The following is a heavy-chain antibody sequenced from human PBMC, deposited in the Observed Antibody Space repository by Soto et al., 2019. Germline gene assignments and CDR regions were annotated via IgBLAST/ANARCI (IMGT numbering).Heavy chain of an antibody. Sequence: QVQLVQSGAEVKKPGSSVKVSCKASGGTFSSYTISWVRQAPGQGLEWMGRIIPILGIANYAQKFQGRVTITADKSTSTAYMELSSLRSEDTAVYYCAREDGDYYYYYKDVWGKGTTVTVSS. V-gene: IGHV1-69*08. CDR2: IIPILGIA. CDR1: GGTFSSYT. CDR3: AREDGDYYYYYKDV. J-gene: IGHJ6*03. D-gene: IGHD4-17*01.